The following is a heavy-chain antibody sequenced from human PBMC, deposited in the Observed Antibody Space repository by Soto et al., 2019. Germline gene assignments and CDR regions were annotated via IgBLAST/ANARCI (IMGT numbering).Heavy chain of an antibody. CDR1: GFTFSSYS. CDR2: ISCSSSYI. V-gene: IGHV3-21*01. J-gene: IGHJ3*02. D-gene: IGHD6-13*01. CDR3: ARIAATADAFDI. Sequence: EVQLVESGGGLVKPGGSLRLSCAASGFTFSSYSMNWVRQAPGKGLEWVSSISCSSSYIYYADSVKGRYTISRDNAKNSLYLQMNSLRAEDTAVYYCARIAATADAFDIWGQGTIVTVSS.